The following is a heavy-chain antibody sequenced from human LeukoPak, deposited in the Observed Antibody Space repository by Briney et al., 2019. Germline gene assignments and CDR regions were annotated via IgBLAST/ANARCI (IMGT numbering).Heavy chain of an antibody. CDR1: GFTFSSYS. Sequence: GGSLRLSCAASGFTFSSYSMNWVRQAPGKGLEWASSISSSSSYIYYADSVKGRFTISRDNAKNSLYLQMNSLRAEDTAVYYCARVGRAARKFDYWGQGTLVTVSS. CDR2: ISSSSSYI. V-gene: IGHV3-21*01. J-gene: IGHJ4*02. D-gene: IGHD6-6*01. CDR3: ARVGRAARKFDY.